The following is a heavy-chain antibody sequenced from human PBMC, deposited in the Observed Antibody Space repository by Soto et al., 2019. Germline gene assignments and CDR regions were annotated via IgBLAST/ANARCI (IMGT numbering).Heavy chain of an antibody. V-gene: IGHV1-2*04. D-gene: IGHD3-9*01. J-gene: IGHJ4*02. Sequence: ASLKVSCKASGYTFTGYYMHWVRQAPGQGLEWMGWINPNSGGTNYAQKFQGWVTMTRDTSISTAYMELSRLRSDDTAVYYCARGSTIRYFDWFYGYWGQGTLVTVSS. CDR1: GYTFTGYY. CDR3: ARGSTIRYFDWFYGY. CDR2: INPNSGGT.